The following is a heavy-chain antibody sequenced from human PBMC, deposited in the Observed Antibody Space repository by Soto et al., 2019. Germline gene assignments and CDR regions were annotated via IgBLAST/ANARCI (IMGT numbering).Heavy chain of an antibody. CDR2: IKENGSEK. CDR3: ARDIAYQVLYSRYNWFDP. Sequence: PGGSLRLSCAASGFTFGSYWMSWVRQAPGRGLEWVANIKENGSEKNYVDSVKGRFTISRDNAKNSLYLQMNSLRADDTAVYYCARDIAYQVLYSRYNWFDPWGQGTLVTVSS. J-gene: IGHJ5*02. V-gene: IGHV3-7*01. CDR1: GFTFGSYW. D-gene: IGHD2-2*01.